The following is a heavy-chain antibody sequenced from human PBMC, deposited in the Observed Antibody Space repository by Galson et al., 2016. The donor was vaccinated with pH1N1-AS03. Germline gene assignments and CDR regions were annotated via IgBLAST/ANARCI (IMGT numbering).Heavy chain of an antibody. V-gene: IGHV3-23*01. CDR3: AKDVLSWAFDH. CDR2: IDGGRENT. Sequence: SLRLSCAATGFTVSSGYHMSWVRQAPGKGLEWVSAIDGGRENTHHADSVKGRFTISRDNSKNTLYLQMNSLRPEDTAVYYCAKDVLSWAFDHWGQGALVTVSS. CDR1: GFTVSSGYH. D-gene: IGHD1-26*01. J-gene: IGHJ4*02.